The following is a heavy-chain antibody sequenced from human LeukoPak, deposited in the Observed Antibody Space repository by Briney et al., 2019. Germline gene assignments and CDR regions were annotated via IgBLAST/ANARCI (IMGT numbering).Heavy chain of an antibody. CDR1: GYSFTSYW. CDR3: ARHSGINCGSDCYRDY. Sequence: GESLKISCKGSGYSFTSYWIGWVRQMPGKGLEWMGIIYPGDSDTRYSPSFQGQVTISADKSISTAYLQWSSLKASDTAMYHCARHSGINCGSDCYRDYWGQGTLVTVSS. V-gene: IGHV5-51*01. CDR2: IYPGDSDT. J-gene: IGHJ4*02. D-gene: IGHD2-21*02.